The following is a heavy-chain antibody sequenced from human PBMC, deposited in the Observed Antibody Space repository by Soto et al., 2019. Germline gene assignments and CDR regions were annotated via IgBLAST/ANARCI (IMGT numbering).Heavy chain of an antibody. V-gene: IGHV5-51*01. J-gene: IGHJ5*02. CDR2: VYPGDSDT. Sequence: GESLKISFRSSGYSFTSYWIAWVRQMPGKGLEWMGIVYPGDSDTRYSPSFQGQVTISADKSISPAYLQWSSLKVSDSGTYYCASQRCGRWDIDPWGQGTLVTVS. D-gene: IGHD1-26*01. CDR1: GYSFTSYW. CDR3: ASQRCGRWDIDP.